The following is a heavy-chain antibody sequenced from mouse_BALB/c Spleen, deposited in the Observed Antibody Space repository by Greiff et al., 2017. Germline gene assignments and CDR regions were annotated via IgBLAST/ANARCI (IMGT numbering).Heavy chain of an antibody. CDR1: GYSITSDYA. CDR2: ISYSGST. Sequence: DVKLVESGPGLVKPSQSLSLTCTVTGYSITSDYAWNWIRQFPGNKLEWMGYISYSGSTSYNPSLKSRISITRDTSKNQFFLQLNSVTTEDTATYYCARGYAMDYWGQGTSVTVSS. CDR3: ARGYAMDY. J-gene: IGHJ4*01. V-gene: IGHV3-2*02.